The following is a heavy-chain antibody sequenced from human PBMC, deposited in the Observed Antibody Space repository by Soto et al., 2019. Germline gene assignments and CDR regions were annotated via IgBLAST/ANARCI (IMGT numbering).Heavy chain of an antibody. D-gene: IGHD3-22*01. CDR1: GFTFSSYG. CDR3: ARGLYYYDSRGYWGY. V-gene: IGHV3-48*02. Sequence: GGSLRLSCAGSGFTFSSYGMNWVRQAPGKGLEWVSYISSSSSTIYYADSVKGRFTISRDNAKNSLYLQMNSLRDEDTAVYYCARGLYYYDSRGYWGYWGQGTLVTVSS. CDR2: ISSSSSTI. J-gene: IGHJ4*02.